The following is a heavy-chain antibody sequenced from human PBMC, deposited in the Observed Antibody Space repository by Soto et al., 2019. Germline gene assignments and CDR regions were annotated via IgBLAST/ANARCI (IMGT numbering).Heavy chain of an antibody. CDR3: ATESGSTYGYFDH. V-gene: IGHV4-30-4*01. CDR1: GGSVTSDEDY. CDR2: ISNSGST. J-gene: IGHJ4*02. Sequence: SETLSLTCTVSGGSVTSDEDYWTWIRRSPGKGLEWIGYISNSGSTGYNPSLKTRLSMSVDRSKNQFTLRLTSVTAADTAVYFCATESGSTYGYFDHWGQGTQVTVSS. D-gene: IGHD5-18*01.